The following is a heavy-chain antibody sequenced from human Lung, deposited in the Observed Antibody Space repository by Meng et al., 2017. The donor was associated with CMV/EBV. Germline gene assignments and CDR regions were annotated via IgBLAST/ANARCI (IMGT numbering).Heavy chain of an antibody. CDR1: GGTFSSYA. CDR3: ARGPGIAVAGLFDY. J-gene: IGHJ4*02. V-gene: IGHV1-69*05. Sequence: SVKVSCKASGGTFSSYAISWVRQAPGQGLEWMGGIIPIFGTANYAQKFQGRVTITTDESTSTAYTELSSLRSEDTAVYYCARGPGIAVAGLFDYWGQGTLVTVSS. D-gene: IGHD6-19*01. CDR2: IIPIFGTA.